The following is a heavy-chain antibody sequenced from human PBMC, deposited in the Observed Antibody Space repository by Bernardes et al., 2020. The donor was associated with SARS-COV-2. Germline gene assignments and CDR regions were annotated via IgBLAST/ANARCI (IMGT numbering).Heavy chain of an antibody. Sequence: GGSLRLSCAASGFTFSSYAMHWVRQAPGKGLEWVAVISYDGTNKFYADSVKGRFTTSRDNAENTLYLQMNSLRGEDTAVYYCARRSVPGRAASAFDHWGQGTLVTVSS. D-gene: IGHD6-19*01. CDR2: ISYDGTNK. V-gene: IGHV3-30-3*01. CDR3: ARRSVPGRAASAFDH. J-gene: IGHJ4*02. CDR1: GFTFSSYA.